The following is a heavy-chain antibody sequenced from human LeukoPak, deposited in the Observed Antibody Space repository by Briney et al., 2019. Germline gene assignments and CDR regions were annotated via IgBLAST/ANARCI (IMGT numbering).Heavy chain of an antibody. CDR2: INHSGST. D-gene: IGHD3-22*01. J-gene: IGHJ4*02. Sequence: SETLSLTCAVYGGSFSGYYWSWIRQPPGKGLEWIGEINHSGSTNYNPSLKSRVTISADTPKNQFSLKLSSVTAADTAVYYCARGKRGKGLKTYYYDSSGYWPIDYWGQGTLVTVSS. CDR1: GGSFSGYY. V-gene: IGHV4-34*01. CDR3: ARGKRGKGLKTYYYDSSGYWPIDY.